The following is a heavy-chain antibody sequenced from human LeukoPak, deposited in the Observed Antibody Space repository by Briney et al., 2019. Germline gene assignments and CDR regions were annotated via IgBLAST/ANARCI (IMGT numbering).Heavy chain of an antibody. CDR3: ARGHYDFWSGYHDAFDI. J-gene: IGHJ3*02. D-gene: IGHD3-3*01. V-gene: IGHV4-61*02. CDR2: IYTSGST. CDR1: GGSISSGSYY. Sequence: SETXSLTCTVSGGSISSGSYYWSWIRQPAGKGLEWIGRIYTSGSTNYNPSLKSRVTISVDTSKNQFSLKLSSVTAADTAVYYCARGHYDFWSGYHDAFDIWGQGTMVTVSS.